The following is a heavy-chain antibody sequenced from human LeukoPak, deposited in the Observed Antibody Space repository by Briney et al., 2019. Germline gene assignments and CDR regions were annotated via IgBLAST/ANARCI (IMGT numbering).Heavy chain of an antibody. CDR1: GFTFSGYW. D-gene: IGHD1-26*01. V-gene: IGHV3-7*03. CDR3: AKDRVGAYPDYFDY. Sequence: AGGSLRLSCAASGFTFSGYWMGWVRQAPGKGLEWVANIKQDGSEKYYVDSVKGRFTISRDNVKNSLYLQMNSLRAEDTAVYYCAKDRVGAYPDYFDYWGQGTLVTVSS. CDR2: IKQDGSEK. J-gene: IGHJ4*02.